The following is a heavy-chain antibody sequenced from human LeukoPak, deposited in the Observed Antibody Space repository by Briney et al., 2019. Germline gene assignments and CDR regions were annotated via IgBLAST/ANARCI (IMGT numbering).Heavy chain of an antibody. CDR1: GFAFSSYG. Sequence: GXXLRLSCAASGFAFSSYGIHWVRQAPGKGLEWVAFIRYDGSNKYYAESVKGRFTISRDNSKNTLYLQMNSLRAEDTAVYYCAKARSYYDSSGYDYWGQGTLVTVSS. V-gene: IGHV3-30*02. D-gene: IGHD3-22*01. CDR3: AKARSYYDSSGYDY. CDR2: IRYDGSNK. J-gene: IGHJ4*02.